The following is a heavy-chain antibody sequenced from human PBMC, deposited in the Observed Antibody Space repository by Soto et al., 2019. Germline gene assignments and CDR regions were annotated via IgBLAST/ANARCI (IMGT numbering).Heavy chain of an antibody. Sequence: EVQLVESGGGLVQPGGSLRLSCAVSGFTFSSFWMHWVRQAPGEGLVWVSRINTDGNSTSYADSVKGRFTISRDNAKNTLYIQMNSLRVDDTAMYYCAKRVVDTFGLSYWGQGTLVTVSS. D-gene: IGHD2-2*01. CDR1: GFTFSSFW. J-gene: IGHJ4*02. CDR2: INTDGNST. V-gene: IGHV3-74*01. CDR3: AKRVVDTFGLSY.